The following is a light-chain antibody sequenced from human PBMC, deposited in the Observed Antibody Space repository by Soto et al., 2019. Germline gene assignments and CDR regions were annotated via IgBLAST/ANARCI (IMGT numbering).Light chain of an antibody. CDR2: DAS. Sequence: DIQMIQSPSSVSASVGDIVTITCRASQYVSSWVAWYQQKPGKAPKRLIFDASNLGSGVPSRFSGSGSGTYCSFTISSLQPEDFATYYCQQANSFPLTFGGGTKVEIK. V-gene: IGKV1-12*01. CDR1: QYVSSW. CDR3: QQANSFPLT. J-gene: IGKJ4*01.